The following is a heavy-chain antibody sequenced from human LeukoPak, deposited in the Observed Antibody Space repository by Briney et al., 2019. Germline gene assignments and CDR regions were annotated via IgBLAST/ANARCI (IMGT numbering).Heavy chain of an antibody. CDR1: GFTFSSYW. D-gene: IGHD4-11*01. J-gene: IGHJ4*02. V-gene: IGHV3-7*01. Sequence: PGGSLRLSCAASGFTFSSYWMSWVRQAPGKGLEWVANIKQDGSEKYYVDSVKGRFAISRDNAKNSLYLQMNSLRAEDTAVYYCARAISNYLFDYWGQGTLVTVSS. CDR2: IKQDGSEK. CDR3: ARAISNYLFDY.